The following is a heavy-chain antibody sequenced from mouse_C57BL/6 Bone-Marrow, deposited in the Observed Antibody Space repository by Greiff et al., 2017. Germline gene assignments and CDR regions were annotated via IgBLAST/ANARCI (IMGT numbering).Heavy chain of an antibody. J-gene: IGHJ1*03. CDR3: ARTPMYYYGSSYPYWYFDV. V-gene: IGHV1-55*01. D-gene: IGHD1-1*01. CDR2: IYPGSGST. Sequence: QVQLQQPGAELVKPGASVKMSCKASGYTFTSYWITWVKQRPGQGLEWIGDIYPGSGSTNYNEKFKSKATLTVDTSSSTAYMQLSSLTSEDSAVYYCARTPMYYYGSSYPYWYFDVWGTGTTVTVSS. CDR1: GYTFTSYW.